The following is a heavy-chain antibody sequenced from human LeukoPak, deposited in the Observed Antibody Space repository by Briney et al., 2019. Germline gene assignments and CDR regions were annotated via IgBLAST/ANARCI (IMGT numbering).Heavy chain of an antibody. V-gene: IGHV3-7*03. J-gene: IGHJ4*02. CDR3: AGDSEYSSSEVLDY. Sequence: GGSLRLSCAASGFTFSSYWMSWVRQAPGKGLEWVANIKQDGSEKYYVDSVKGRFTISRDNAKNSLYLQMNSLRAEDTAVYYCAGDSEYSSSEVLDYWGQGTLVTVSS. D-gene: IGHD6-6*01. CDR2: IKQDGSEK. CDR1: GFTFSSYW.